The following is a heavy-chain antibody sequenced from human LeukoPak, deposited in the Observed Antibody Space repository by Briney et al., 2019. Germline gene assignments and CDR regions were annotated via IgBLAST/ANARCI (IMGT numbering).Heavy chain of an antibody. J-gene: IGHJ4*02. CDR3: ANLPSY. Sequence: GGSLRLSCAASGFTFSSYDIHWVRQAPGKGLEWVAVISYDGSNKFYADSVKGRFTIFRDNSKNTLSLQMNSLRAEDTAVYYCANLPSYWGQGTLVTVSS. CDR1: GFTFSSYD. D-gene: IGHD2-2*01. CDR2: ISYDGSNK. V-gene: IGHV3-30*18.